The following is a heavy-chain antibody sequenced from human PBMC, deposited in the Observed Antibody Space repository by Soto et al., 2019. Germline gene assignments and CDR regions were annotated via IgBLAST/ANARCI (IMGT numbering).Heavy chain of an antibody. CDR2: IYPGDSDT. Sequence: RGESLKISCKGSGYSFTSYWIGWVRQMPGKGLEWMGIIYPGDSDTRYSPSFQGQVTISADKSISTAYLQWSSLKASDTAMYYCARHSRGTFAGVHRGHYYYGMDVWGQGTTVTVSS. J-gene: IGHJ6*02. D-gene: IGHD3-16*01. CDR1: GYSFTSYW. V-gene: IGHV5-51*01. CDR3: ARHSRGTFAGVHRGHYYYGMDV.